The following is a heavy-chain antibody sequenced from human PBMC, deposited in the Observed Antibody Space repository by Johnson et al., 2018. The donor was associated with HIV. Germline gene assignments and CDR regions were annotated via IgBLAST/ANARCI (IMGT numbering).Heavy chain of an antibody. D-gene: IGHD1-26*01. CDR2: INWNGGST. V-gene: IGHV3-20*04. Sequence: LVESGGGVVRPGGSLRLSCAASGFTFDDYDMSWVRQAPGKGLEWGSNINWNGGSTGYADSVKGRFTISRDNAKNSLYLKMNSLRVEDTAFYYCVRDQGFRVGPIADDACDIWGQGTVVTVSS. CDR3: VRDQGFRVGPIADDACDI. CDR1: GFTFDDYD. J-gene: IGHJ3*02.